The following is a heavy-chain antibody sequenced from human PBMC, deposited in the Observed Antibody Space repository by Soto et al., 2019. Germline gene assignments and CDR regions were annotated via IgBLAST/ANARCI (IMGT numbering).Heavy chain of an antibody. V-gene: IGHV4-4*07. CDR3: ARTGRTSGFDY. CDR2: ISTSGCT. D-gene: IGHD3-10*01. Sequence: QVQLQESGPGLVKPSATLSLTCTVSDGSISKYYWSWIRQPAGKGLEWIGRISTSGCTTYNPSLKSRVTISVDTSKNHFALKVTSVTAADTAVYYCARTGRTSGFDYWGQGTMVTVSS. CDR1: DGSISKYY. J-gene: IGHJ4*02.